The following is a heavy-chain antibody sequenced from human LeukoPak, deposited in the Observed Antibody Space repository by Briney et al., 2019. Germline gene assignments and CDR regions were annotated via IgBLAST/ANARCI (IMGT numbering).Heavy chain of an antibody. Sequence: GGSLRLSCAASGFTFRTYWMTWVRQAPGKGLEWVAVISYDGSNKYYADSVKGRFTISRDNSKNTLYLQMNSLRAEDTAEYYCARDRYGSGSSDAFDIWGQGTMVTVSS. V-gene: IGHV3-30*03. CDR2: ISYDGSNK. CDR3: ARDRYGSGSSDAFDI. D-gene: IGHD3-10*01. J-gene: IGHJ3*02. CDR1: GFTFRTYW.